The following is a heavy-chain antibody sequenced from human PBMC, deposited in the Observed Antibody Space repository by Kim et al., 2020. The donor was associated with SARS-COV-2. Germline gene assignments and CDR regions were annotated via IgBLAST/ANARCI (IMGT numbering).Heavy chain of an antibody. CDR2: IYHSGST. V-gene: IGHV4-61*01. J-gene: IGHJ4*02. CDR3: ARDRGYGSGSYYFDY. Sequence: SETLSLICTVSGGSVSSGSYYWSWIRQPPGKGLEWIGYIYHSGSTNYNPSLKSRVTISVDTSKNQFSLNLNSVTAADTAVYYCARDRGYGSGSYYFDYWGQGTLVTVSS. CDR1: GGSVSSGSYY. D-gene: IGHD3-10*01.